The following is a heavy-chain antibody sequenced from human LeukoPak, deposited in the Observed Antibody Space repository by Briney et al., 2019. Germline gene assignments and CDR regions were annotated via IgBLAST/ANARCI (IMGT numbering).Heavy chain of an antibody. Sequence: SETLSLTCTVSGGSISSYYWSWIRQPPGKGLEWIGYIYYSGSTNYNPSLKSRVTISVDTSKNQFSLKLSSVTAADTAVYYCARVSRVGLGLFDYWGQGTLVTVSS. CDR1: GGSISSYY. V-gene: IGHV4-59*01. D-gene: IGHD2-15*01. CDR2: IYYSGST. CDR3: ARVSRVGLGLFDY. J-gene: IGHJ4*02.